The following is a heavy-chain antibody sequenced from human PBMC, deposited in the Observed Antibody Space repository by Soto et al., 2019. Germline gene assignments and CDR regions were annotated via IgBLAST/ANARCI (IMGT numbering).Heavy chain of an antibody. V-gene: IGHV4-34*01. CDR2: INHSGST. D-gene: IGHD3-10*01. Sequence: SETLSLTCAVYGGSFSGYYWSWIRQPPGKGLEWIGEINHSGSTNYNPSLKSRVTISVDTSKNQFSLKLSSVTAADTAVYYCARERGITLFRGTKGYYYMDVWGKGTTVTVSS. CDR3: ARERGITLFRGTKGYYYMDV. CDR1: GGSFSGYY. J-gene: IGHJ6*03.